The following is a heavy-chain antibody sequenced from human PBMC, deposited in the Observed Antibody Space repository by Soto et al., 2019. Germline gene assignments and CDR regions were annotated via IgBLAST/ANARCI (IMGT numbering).Heavy chain of an antibody. J-gene: IGHJ3*02. V-gene: IGHV3-23*01. CDR1: GFIFCSYA. Sequence: EVQLLESGGGLVQSGGSLRLSCAASGFIFCSYAMTWVRQGPGKGLEWVSGISGNGGTTYYADSVKGRFIISRDNSKNTLFLQMNSLRAEDSATYYCAKRFAYSSGLDGFDIWGQGTMVTVSS. CDR3: AKRFAYSSGLDGFDI. CDR2: ISGNGGTT. D-gene: IGHD6-19*01.